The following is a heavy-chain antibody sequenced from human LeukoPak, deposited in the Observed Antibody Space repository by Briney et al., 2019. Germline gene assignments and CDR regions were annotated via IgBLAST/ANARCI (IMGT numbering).Heavy chain of an antibody. D-gene: IGHD5-12*01. CDR2: INPSGGST. CDR1: GYTFTIYY. CDR3: ARRAGYSGYVLIP. J-gene: IGHJ5*02. V-gene: IGHV1-46*01. Sequence: ASVNVSCKASGYTFTIYYMHWVRQAPGQGLEWMGIINPSGGSTSYAQKFQGRVTMTRDTSTSTVYMELSSLRSEDTAVCYCARRAGYSGYVLIPWGQGTLVTVSS.